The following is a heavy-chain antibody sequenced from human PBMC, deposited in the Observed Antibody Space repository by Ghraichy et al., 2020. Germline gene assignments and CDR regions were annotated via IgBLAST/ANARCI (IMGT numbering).Heavy chain of an antibody. Sequence: SETLSLTCTVSGGSISSYYWSWIRQPPGKGLEWIGYIYTSGSTNYNPSLKSRVTISVDTSKNQFSLKLSSVTAADTAVYYCARRGDYWYFDLWGRGTLVTVSS. D-gene: IGHD3-16*01. J-gene: IGHJ2*01. V-gene: IGHV4-4*09. CDR3: ARRGDYWYFDL. CDR1: GGSISSYY. CDR2: IYTSGST.